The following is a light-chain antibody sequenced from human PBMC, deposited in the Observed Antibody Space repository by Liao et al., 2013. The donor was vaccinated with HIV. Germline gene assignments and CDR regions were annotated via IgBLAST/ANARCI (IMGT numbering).Light chain of an antibody. V-gene: IGLV3-1*01. J-gene: IGLJ2*01. Sequence: SHGLTQPPSVSVSPGQTATISCSGDKLGDKSACWYQQKPGQPPVLVIYQDTKRPSGIPERFSGSSSGNTITLTITGTQVVDEADYFCQAWDNSSAVVFGGGTKLTVL. CDR1: KLGDKS. CDR2: QDT. CDR3: QAWDNSSAVV.